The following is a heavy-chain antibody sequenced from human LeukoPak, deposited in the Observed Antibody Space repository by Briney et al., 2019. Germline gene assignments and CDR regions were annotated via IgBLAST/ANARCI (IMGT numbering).Heavy chain of an antibody. CDR1: GYSISNGYY. CDR3: AREVASTGWFDP. CDR2: IYHNGST. J-gene: IGHJ5*02. D-gene: IGHD2-15*01. V-gene: IGHV4-38-2*02. Sequence: SETLSLTCTVSGYSISNGYYWGWIRQPPGKGLEFIVSIYHNGSTYYNPSLKSRVTISVDMSKNQFSLDVSSVTAADTAVYYCAREVASTGWFDPWGQGTLVTVSS.